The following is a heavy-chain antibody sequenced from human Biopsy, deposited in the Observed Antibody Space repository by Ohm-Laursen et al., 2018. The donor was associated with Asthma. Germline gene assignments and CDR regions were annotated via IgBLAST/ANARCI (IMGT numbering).Heavy chain of an antibody. V-gene: IGHV3-9*01. Sequence: SLRLSCTASGFSLDDYAMYWVRQAPGKGLEWVSVISWNSGHIAYADSVKGRFTISRDTAKNSLYLQMNNLRVEDTAFYYCARDFGAGNSDGDDLTLTHYYGMDVWGQGTTVTVSS. D-gene: IGHD4-17*01. CDR1: GFSLDDYA. J-gene: IGHJ6*02. CDR3: ARDFGAGNSDGDDLTLTHYYGMDV. CDR2: ISWNSGHI.